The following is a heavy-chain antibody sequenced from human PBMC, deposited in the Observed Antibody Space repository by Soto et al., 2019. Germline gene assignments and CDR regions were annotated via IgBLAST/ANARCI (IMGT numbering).Heavy chain of an antibody. CDR3: ARDDCTNGVCYSENWFDP. CDR1: GYTFTSYG. J-gene: IGHJ5*02. V-gene: IGHV1-18*04. Sequence: ASVKVSCKASGYTFTSYGISWVRQAPGQGLEWMGWISAYNGNTNYAQKLQGRVTMTTDTSTSTAYMELRSLRSDDTAVYYCARDDCTNGVCYSENWFDPWGQGTLVTVS. CDR2: ISAYNGNT. D-gene: IGHD2-8*01.